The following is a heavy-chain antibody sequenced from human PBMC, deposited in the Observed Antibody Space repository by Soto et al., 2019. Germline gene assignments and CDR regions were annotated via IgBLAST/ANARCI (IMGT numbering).Heavy chain of an antibody. Sequence: QLQLQESGPGLVKPSETLSFTCTVSGGSISNSDYYWGWIRQPPGKGLEWIGSFYYSGSTYYSPSLKRRVTISGDSSKNQFSLKLSSVTAADTAVYYCAGQRDYYGMDVWGQGTTVTVSS. CDR3: AGQRDYYGMDV. CDR1: GGSISNSDYY. V-gene: IGHV4-39*01. CDR2: FYYSGST. J-gene: IGHJ6*02.